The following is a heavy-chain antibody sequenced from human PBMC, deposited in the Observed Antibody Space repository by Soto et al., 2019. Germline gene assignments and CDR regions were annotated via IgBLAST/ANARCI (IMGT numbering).Heavy chain of an antibody. V-gene: IGHV1-69*06. CDR2: IIPIFGTA. CDR1: GGTFSSYA. D-gene: IGHD3-16*01. Sequence: ASVKVSCKASGGTFSSYAISWVRQAPGQGLEWMGGIIPIFGTANYAQKLQGRVTMTADTSTSTVYTELRSLRSDDTGVYYCARGGYYDNAWGKLSYYGLDVWGQGTTVTVSS. J-gene: IGHJ6*02. CDR3: ARGGYYDNAWGKLSYYGLDV.